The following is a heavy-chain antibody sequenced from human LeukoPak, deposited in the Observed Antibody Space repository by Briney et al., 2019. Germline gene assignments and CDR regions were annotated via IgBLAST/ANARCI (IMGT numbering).Heavy chain of an antibody. V-gene: IGHV3-23*01. Sequence: GGSLRLSCAASGFTFSSYWMSWVRQAPGKGLEWVSGIIPSGHTTYYADSVKGRFTISRDNSKNTLYLQMNSLRGDDTAMYYCAKDERLNRFDPWGQGTLVTVSS. D-gene: IGHD4/OR15-4a*01. CDR3: AKDERLNRFDP. CDR1: GFTFSSYW. CDR2: IIPSGHTT. J-gene: IGHJ5*02.